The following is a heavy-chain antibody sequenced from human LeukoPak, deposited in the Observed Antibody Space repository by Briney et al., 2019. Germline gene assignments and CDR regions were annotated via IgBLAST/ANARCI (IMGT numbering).Heavy chain of an antibody. CDR3: ARVPVYCGGDCFWFDP. Sequence: SVKVSCKAPGGTFSSYAISWVRQAPGQGLEWMGGIIPIFGTANYAQKFQGRVTITTDESTSTAYMELSSLRSEDTAVYYCARVPVYCGGDCFWFDPWGQGTLVTVSS. J-gene: IGHJ5*02. D-gene: IGHD2-21*02. V-gene: IGHV1-69*05. CDR1: GGTFSSYA. CDR2: IIPIFGTA.